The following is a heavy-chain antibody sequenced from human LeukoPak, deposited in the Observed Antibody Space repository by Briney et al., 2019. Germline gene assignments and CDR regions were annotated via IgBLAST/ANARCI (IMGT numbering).Heavy chain of an antibody. V-gene: IGHV1-2*02. CDR2: INPNSGGT. J-gene: IGHJ3*02. CDR1: GYTFTGYY. D-gene: IGHD6-13*01. CDR3: ARLTHSSSRGAFDI. Sequence: ASVKVSCKASGYTFTGYYMHWVRQAPGQGLEWMGWINPNSGGTNYAQKFQGRVTMTRDTSISTAYMELSRLRSDDTAVYYCARLTHSSSRGAFDIWGQGTMVTVSS.